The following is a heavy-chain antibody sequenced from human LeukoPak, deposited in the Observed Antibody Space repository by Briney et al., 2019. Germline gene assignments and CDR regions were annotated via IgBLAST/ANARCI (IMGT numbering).Heavy chain of an antibody. D-gene: IGHD4-23*01. CDR1: GGSFSGYY. V-gene: IGHV4-34*01. CDR2: INHSGST. Sequence: SETLSLTCAVYGGSFSGYYWSWIRQPPGKGLEWIGEINHSGSTNYNPSLKSRVTISVDTSKNQFSLKVKSVTAADTAVYYCARMFRTTVASKGYYFDYWGQGTLVTVSS. J-gene: IGHJ4*02. CDR3: ARMFRTTVASKGYYFDY.